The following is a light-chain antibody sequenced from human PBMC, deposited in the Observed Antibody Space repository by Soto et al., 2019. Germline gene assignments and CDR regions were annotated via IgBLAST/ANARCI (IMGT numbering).Light chain of an antibody. CDR3: MQATQYRPYT. Sequence: DVVLTQTPLSSPVTLGQPASISCRSSQSLEHSDGNTYLSWLHQRPGQPPRLLIYKVSHRFSGVPDRFSGGGAGTDFTLKISRVEAEYVGIYYCMQATQYRPYTFGQGTKLEIK. V-gene: IGKV2-24*01. J-gene: IGKJ2*01. CDR1: QSLEHSDGNTY. CDR2: KVS.